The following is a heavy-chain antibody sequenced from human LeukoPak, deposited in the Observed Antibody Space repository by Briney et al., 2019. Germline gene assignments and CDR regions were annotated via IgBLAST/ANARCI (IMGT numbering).Heavy chain of an antibody. D-gene: IGHD6-13*01. Sequence: GGSLRLSCAASGFTFSDYYMSWIRQAPGKGLECVSYISSSGNTTYHADSVKGRFTIFRDNAKNSLYLQMSSLRAEDTAVYYCARDGGSSWYFDYWGQGTLVTVSS. J-gene: IGHJ4*02. CDR2: ISSSGNTT. V-gene: IGHV3-11*04. CDR1: GFTFSDYY. CDR3: ARDGGSSWYFDY.